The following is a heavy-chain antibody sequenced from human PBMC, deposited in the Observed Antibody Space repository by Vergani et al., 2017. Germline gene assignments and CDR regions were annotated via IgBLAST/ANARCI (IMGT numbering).Heavy chain of an antibody. Sequence: QVQLVQSGAEVKKPGASVKVSCKASGYTFTSYDINWVRQATGQGLEWMGWMNPNSGNTGYAQKFQGRVTMTRNTSISTAYMELRSLGSDDTAVYYCARTPVEWLLPYYYGMDVWGQGTTVTVSS. CDR1: GYTFTSYD. CDR3: ARTPVEWLLPYYYGMDV. CDR2: MNPNSGNT. J-gene: IGHJ6*02. D-gene: IGHD3-3*01. V-gene: IGHV1-8*01.